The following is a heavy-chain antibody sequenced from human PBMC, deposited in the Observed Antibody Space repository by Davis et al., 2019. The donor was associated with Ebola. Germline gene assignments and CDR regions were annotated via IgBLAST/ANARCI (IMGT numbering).Heavy chain of an antibody. Sequence: MPSETLSLTCTVSGGSISSTTYYWNWIRQPPGKGLEWIGYIYYSGSTNYNPSLKSRVTISVDTSKNQFSLKLSSVTAADTAVYYCARENFDFWSGYHDYWGQGTLVTVSS. CDR1: GGSISSTTYY. D-gene: IGHD3-3*01. CDR3: ARENFDFWSGYHDY. V-gene: IGHV4-61*01. CDR2: IYYSGST. J-gene: IGHJ4*02.